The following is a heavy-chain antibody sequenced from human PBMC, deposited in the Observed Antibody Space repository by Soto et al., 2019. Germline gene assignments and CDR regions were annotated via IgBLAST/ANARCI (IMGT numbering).Heavy chain of an antibody. CDR1: GFTFSSYA. CDR2: ISYDGSNK. J-gene: IGHJ6*02. V-gene: IGHV3-30-3*01. CDR3: AREIAARPYYYYGMDV. Sequence: LRLSCAASGFTFSSYAMHWVRQAPGKGLEWVAVISYDGSNKYYADSVKGRFTISRDNSKNTLYLQMNSLRAEDTAVYYCAREIAARPYYYYGMDVWGQGTTVTSP. D-gene: IGHD6-6*01.